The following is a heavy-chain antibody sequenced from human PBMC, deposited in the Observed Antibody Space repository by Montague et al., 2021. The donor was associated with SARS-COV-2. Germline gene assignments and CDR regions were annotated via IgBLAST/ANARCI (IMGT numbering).Heavy chain of an antibody. CDR3: ARHGKTRIAMIVVVIGYFDY. V-gene: IGHV4-39*01. J-gene: IGHJ4*02. CDR1: GGSISSSSYY. Sequence: SESLSLTCTVSGGSISSSSYYWGWIRQPPGKGLEWIGSIYYSGSTYYNPSLKSRITISVDTSKNQFSLKLSSVTAADTAVYSCARHGKTRIAMIVVVIGYFDYWGQGTLVTVSS. CDR2: IYYSGST. D-gene: IGHD3-22*01.